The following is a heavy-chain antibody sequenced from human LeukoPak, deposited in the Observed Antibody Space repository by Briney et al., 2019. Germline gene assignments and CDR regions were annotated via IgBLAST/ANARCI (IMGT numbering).Heavy chain of an antibody. Sequence: SETLSLTCTVSGGAISSSYWSWIRQPPGKGLEWIGYIYYSGSTNNNPSFKSRVTISVDTSKNQFSLKLSSVTAADTAVYYCATWGIAVAGTFDYWGQGTLVTVST. CDR1: GGAISSSY. J-gene: IGHJ4*02. D-gene: IGHD6-19*01. CDR3: ATWGIAVAGTFDY. V-gene: IGHV4-59*08. CDR2: IYYSGST.